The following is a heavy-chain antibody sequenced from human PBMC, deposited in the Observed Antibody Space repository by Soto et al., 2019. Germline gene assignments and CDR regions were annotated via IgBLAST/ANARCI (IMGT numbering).Heavy chain of an antibody. CDR2: ISYDGSNK. CDR3: AKDLNSARPLGDVDY. Sequence: QVQLVESGGGVVQPGRSLRLSCAASGFTFSSYGMHWVRQAPGKGLEWVAVISYDGSNKYYADSVKGRFTISRDNSKNTLYLQMNSLRAEDTAVYYCAKDLNSARPLGDVDYWGQGTLVTVSS. D-gene: IGHD3-16*01. J-gene: IGHJ4*02. CDR1: GFTFSSYG. V-gene: IGHV3-30*18.